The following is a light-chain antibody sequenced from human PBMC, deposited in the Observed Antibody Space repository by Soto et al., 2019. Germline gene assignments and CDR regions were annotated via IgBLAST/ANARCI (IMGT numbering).Light chain of an antibody. V-gene: IGKV3-20*01. CDR2: GAS. CDR3: QQYGSSPRT. CDR1: QSVSSDY. Sequence: EIVLTQSPGTLSLSPGQRATLSCRASQSVSSDYLAWFQQKPGQAPRLLIYGASSRATGIPDRFSGGGSGTDFTLTISRLAPEDFAVYYCQQYGSSPRTFGQGTKLEIK. J-gene: IGKJ1*01.